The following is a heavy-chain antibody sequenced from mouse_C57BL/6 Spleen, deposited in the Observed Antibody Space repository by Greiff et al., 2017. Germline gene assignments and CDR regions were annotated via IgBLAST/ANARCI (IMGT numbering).Heavy chain of an antibody. CDR1: GYTFTDYY. CDR2: INPNNGGT. D-gene: IGHD1-1*01. CDR3: ARGVHYGSSVSYWYFDV. J-gene: IGHJ1*03. V-gene: IGHV1-26*01. Sequence: EVKLMESGPELVKPGASVKISCKASGYTFTDYYMNWVKQSHGKSLEWIGDINPNNGGTSYNQKFKGKATLTVDKSSSTAYMELRSLTSEDSAVYYCARGVHYGSSVSYWYFDVWGTGTTVTVSS.